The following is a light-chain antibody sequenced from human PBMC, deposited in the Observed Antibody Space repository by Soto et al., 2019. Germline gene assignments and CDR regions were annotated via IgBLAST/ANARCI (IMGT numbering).Light chain of an antibody. Sequence: IVMTQSPATLSVSPGERATLSCRASQSVSSSYLAWYQQKPGQAPRLLIYGASSRATGIPDRFSGSGSGTDFTLTISRLEPEDFAVYYCQQYGSSPTFGPGTKVDIK. CDR2: GAS. J-gene: IGKJ3*01. V-gene: IGKV3-20*01. CDR1: QSVSSSY. CDR3: QQYGSSPT.